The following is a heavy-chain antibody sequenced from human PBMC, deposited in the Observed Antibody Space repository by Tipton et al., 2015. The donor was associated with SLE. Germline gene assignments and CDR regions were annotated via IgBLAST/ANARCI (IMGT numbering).Heavy chain of an antibody. V-gene: IGHV4-59*01. CDR3: ARDRFGYNFFDP. Sequence: TLSLTCTVSGDPITNFYWGWIRQPPGKGPECIGYIYHTGSTRLNPSLGSRVTMSVDTSKNQFSLKLSSVTAADTAIYYCARDRFGYNFFDPWGQGTLVTVSS. J-gene: IGHJ5*02. CDR2: IYHTGST. CDR1: GDPITNFY. D-gene: IGHD3-16*01.